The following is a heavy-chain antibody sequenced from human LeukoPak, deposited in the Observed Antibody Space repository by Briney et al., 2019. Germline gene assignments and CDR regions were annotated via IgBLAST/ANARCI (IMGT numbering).Heavy chain of an antibody. CDR2: INHSGST. CDR3: ARKEGGQLVNTRRWFDP. D-gene: IGHD6-13*01. Sequence: SETLSLTCAVYGGSFSGYYWSWIRQPPGKGLEWIGEINHSGSTNYNPSLKSRVTISVDTSKNQFSLKLRSATAADTAVYYCARKEGGQLVNTRRWFDPWGQGTLVTVSS. CDR1: GGSFSGYY. J-gene: IGHJ5*02. V-gene: IGHV4-34*01.